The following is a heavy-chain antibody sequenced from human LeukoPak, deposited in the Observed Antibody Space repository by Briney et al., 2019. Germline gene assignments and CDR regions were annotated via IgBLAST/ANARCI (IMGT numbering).Heavy chain of an antibody. CDR3: ATIGPSVAAEGY. D-gene: IGHD6-13*01. CDR2: IFHSGNT. Sequence: SETLSLTCTVSGYSISSGYYWGWIRQPPGKGLEWIGSIFHSGNTYYNPSLKSRVTISVDTFKNQFSLKLTSVTAADTAVYYCATIGPSVAAEGYWGQGILITVSS. V-gene: IGHV4-38-2*02. J-gene: IGHJ4*02. CDR1: GYSISSGYY.